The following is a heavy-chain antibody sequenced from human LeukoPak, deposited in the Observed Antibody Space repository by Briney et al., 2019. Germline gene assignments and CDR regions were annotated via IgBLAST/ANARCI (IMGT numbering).Heavy chain of an antibody. Sequence: PSETLSLTCTVSGDSISSYYWTWIRQPPGKGLEWIGYIYTSGSTNYNPSLESRVAISVDTSKNQFSLDLSSVTAADTAVYYCARQKCTSTSCLTKNAFDIWGQGTMVTVSS. D-gene: IGHD2-2*01. CDR1: GDSISSYY. CDR3: ARQKCTSTSCLTKNAFDI. V-gene: IGHV4-4*09. J-gene: IGHJ3*02. CDR2: IYTSGST.